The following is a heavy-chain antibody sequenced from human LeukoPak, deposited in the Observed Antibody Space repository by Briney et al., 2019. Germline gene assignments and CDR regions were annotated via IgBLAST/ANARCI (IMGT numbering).Heavy chain of an antibody. J-gene: IGHJ6*02. CDR2: IYTSGST. Sequence: PSETLSLTCTVSGGSISSYYRSWIRQPAGKGLEWIGRIYTSGSTNYNPSLKSRVTMSVDTSKNQFSLKLSSVTAADTAVYYDARDCTIAAAGICYYYYYGMDVWGQGTTVTVSS. V-gene: IGHV4-4*07. CDR3: ARDCTIAAAGICYYYYYGMDV. D-gene: IGHD6-13*01. CDR1: GGSISSYY.